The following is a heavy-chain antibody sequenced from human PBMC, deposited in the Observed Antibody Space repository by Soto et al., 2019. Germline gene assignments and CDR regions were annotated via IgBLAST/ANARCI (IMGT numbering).Heavy chain of an antibody. Sequence: QITLNESGPTQVKPRQTLTLTCTFSGFSLTTSGVGVGWIRQSPGKAPERLALLYWDDDKRYSPSLKSSLTITEDTSKNHVVLTMADLDPADTATYYCAHRVLGTFFGLVTPTAIYFDFWGQGTPVAVS. V-gene: IGHV2-5*02. CDR2: LYWDDDK. CDR3: AHRVLGTFFGLVTPTAIYFDF. J-gene: IGHJ4*02. D-gene: IGHD3-3*01. CDR1: GFSLTTSGVG.